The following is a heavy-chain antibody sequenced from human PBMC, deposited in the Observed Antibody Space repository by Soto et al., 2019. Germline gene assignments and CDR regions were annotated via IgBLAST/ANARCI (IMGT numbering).Heavy chain of an antibody. Sequence: GGSLRLSCAASGFTFSSYAMSWVRQAPGKGLEWVSAITGSGGSTYYADSVKGRFTISRDNSKNTLYLQMNSLRAEDTAVYYCAKGDSLFPPTNYFDYWGQGTLVTVSS. V-gene: IGHV3-23*01. CDR3: AKGDSLFPPTNYFDY. D-gene: IGHD3-9*01. CDR1: GFTFSSYA. J-gene: IGHJ4*02. CDR2: ITGSGGST.